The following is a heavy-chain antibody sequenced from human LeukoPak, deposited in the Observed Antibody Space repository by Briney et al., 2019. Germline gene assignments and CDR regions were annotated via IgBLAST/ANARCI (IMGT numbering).Heavy chain of an antibody. CDR2: IIPLFVTA. V-gene: IGHV1-69*05. D-gene: IGHD3-16*01. J-gene: IGHJ4*02. Sequence: SVKVSCKASGGTFDNYAVSWVRQAPGQGLEWMGRIIPLFVTANYAQKFQGRVTFTTDEPRNTAYMELSSLRSEDTAVYYCARDGPANNYVWGNYCPPDSWGQGTLVTVSS. CDR1: GGTFDNYA. CDR3: ARDGPANNYVWGNYCPPDS.